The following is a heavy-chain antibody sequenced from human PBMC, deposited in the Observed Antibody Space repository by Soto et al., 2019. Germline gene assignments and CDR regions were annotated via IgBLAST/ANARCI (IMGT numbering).Heavy chain of an antibody. CDR3: AREIVTAYGMDV. J-gene: IGHJ6*02. Sequence: GGSLRLSCAASGFTFSSYNMNWVRQAPGEGLEWVSYISRTTSIIYYADSVKGRFTISRDNAKNSLYLQMNSLRAEDTAVYYCAREIVTAYGMDVWGLGTTVTVSS. V-gene: IGHV3-48*01. CDR2: ISRTTSII. CDR1: GFTFSSYN. D-gene: IGHD3-16*02.